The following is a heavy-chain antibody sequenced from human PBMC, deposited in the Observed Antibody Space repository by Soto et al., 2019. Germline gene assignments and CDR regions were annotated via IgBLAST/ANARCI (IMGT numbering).Heavy chain of an antibody. CDR3: AKGKVRGVAFDFYYYYYMDV. CDR1: GFTFSSYG. D-gene: IGHD3-10*01. J-gene: IGHJ6*03. V-gene: IGHV3-30*18. Sequence: QVQLVESGGGVVQPGRSLRLSCAASGFTFSSYGMHWVRQAPGKGLEWVAVISYDGSNKYYADSVKGRFTISRDNSKNTLYLQMNSLRAEDTAVYYCAKGKVRGVAFDFYYYYYMDVWGKGTTVTVSS. CDR2: ISYDGSNK.